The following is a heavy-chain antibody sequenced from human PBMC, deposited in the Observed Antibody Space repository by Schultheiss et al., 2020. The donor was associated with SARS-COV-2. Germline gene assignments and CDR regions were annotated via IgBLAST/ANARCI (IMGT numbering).Heavy chain of an antibody. V-gene: IGHV3-21*01. CDR3: ARDRDTMIVVVTPDAFDI. J-gene: IGHJ3*02. Sequence: GGSLRLSCAASGFTFSSYSMNWVRQAPGKGLEWVSSISSSSSYIYYADSVKGRFTISRDNAKNSLYLQMNSLRAEDTAVYYCARDRDTMIVVVTPDAFDIWGQGTMVTVS. CDR1: GFTFSSYS. D-gene: IGHD3-22*01. CDR2: ISSSSSYI.